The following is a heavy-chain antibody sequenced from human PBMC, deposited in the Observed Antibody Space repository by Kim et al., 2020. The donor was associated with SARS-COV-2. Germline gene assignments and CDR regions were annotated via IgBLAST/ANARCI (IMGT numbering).Heavy chain of an antibody. D-gene: IGHD3-10*01. J-gene: IGHJ4*02. Sequence: GESLKISCKGSGNNFSNYWINWVRQMPGRGLEWMGRIDPTDSDTYYSPSFQGHVTLSVDRSITTAFLQWSSLKASDTAIYYCARQGTSGRADFDYWGQGTLVTVSS. CDR2: IDPTDSDT. CDR1: GNNFSNYW. V-gene: IGHV5-10-1*01. CDR3: ARQGTSGRADFDY.